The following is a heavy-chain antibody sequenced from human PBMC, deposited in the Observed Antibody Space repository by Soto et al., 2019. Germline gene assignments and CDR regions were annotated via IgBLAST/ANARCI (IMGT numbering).Heavy chain of an antibody. Sequence: ASVKVSCKASGYTFTSYDINWVRQATGQGLEWMGWMNPNSGNTDYAQKYQGRVTMTRNTSISTAYMKLSSLRSDDTAVYYCVRDTAMADIYYFDYWGQGTLVTVSS. CDR1: GYTFTSYD. CDR2: MNPNSGNT. V-gene: IGHV1-8*01. J-gene: IGHJ4*02. D-gene: IGHD5-18*01. CDR3: VRDTAMADIYYFDY.